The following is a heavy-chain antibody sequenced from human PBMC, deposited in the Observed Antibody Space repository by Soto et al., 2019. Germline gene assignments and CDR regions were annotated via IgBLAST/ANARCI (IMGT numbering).Heavy chain of an antibody. CDR2: IRQDGGEK. CDR3: ARCSDFWSGYYGIFDY. Sequence: GGSLRLSCRASGYTFSNYYIIWVRQAPGKGLEWVANIRQDGGEKYYVDSVKGRFTISRDNTQNSMYLQMNSLRSEDTAVYYCARCSDFWSGYYGIFDYWGQGTLVTVSS. D-gene: IGHD3-3*01. V-gene: IGHV3-7*03. J-gene: IGHJ4*02. CDR1: GYTFSNYY.